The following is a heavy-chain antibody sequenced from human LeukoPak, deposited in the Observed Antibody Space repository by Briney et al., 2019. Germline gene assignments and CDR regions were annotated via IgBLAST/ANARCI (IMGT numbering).Heavy chain of an antibody. J-gene: IGHJ4*02. CDR3: ARVRSQTTHIDY. D-gene: IGHD1-1*01. V-gene: IGHV4-61*01. Sequence: SETLSLTCTVSGGSVSSGSYYWSWIRQPPGKGLEWIGYIYYSGSTNYNPSLKSRVTISVDTSKNQFSLKLSSVTAADTAVYYCARVRSQTTHIDYWGQGTLVTVSS. CDR1: GGSVSSGSYY. CDR2: IYYSGST.